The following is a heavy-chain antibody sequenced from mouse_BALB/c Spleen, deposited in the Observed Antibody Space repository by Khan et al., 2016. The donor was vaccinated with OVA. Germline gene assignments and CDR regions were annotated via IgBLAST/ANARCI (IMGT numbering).Heavy chain of an antibody. CDR1: GYTFTDYG. J-gene: IGHJ4*01. D-gene: IGHD1-1*01. CDR3: ARDDYYGIAYRNLEHYALDY. CDR2: INPNTRES. V-gene: IGHV9-3*02. Sequence: QIQLVQSGPELKKPGETVKISCKASGYTFTDYGMNWVKQAPGKGLKWMGWINPNTRESTFAEDFKGHFAFTLETSVRTAYLQINNLKNEDTAIYVCARDDYYGIAYRNLEHYALDYWGQGTSVTVSS.